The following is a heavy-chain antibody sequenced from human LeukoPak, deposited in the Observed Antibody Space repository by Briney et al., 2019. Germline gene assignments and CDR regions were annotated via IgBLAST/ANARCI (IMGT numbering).Heavy chain of an antibody. J-gene: IGHJ4*02. CDR3: ARSARGSGSYFF. CDR1: GCSISSYY. Sequence: SETLPLTFTVSGCSISSYYWRWIRQPPGKGLEWMGYIYYSGSTNYNPSLKSRVTISVDTSKNQFSLKLSSVTAADTAVYYCARSARGSGSYFFWGQGTLVTVSS. CDR2: IYYSGST. D-gene: IGHD3-10*01. V-gene: IGHV4-59*01.